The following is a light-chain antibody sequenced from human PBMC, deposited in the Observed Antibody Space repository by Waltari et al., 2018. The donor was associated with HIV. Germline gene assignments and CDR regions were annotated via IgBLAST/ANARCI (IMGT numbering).Light chain of an antibody. CDR1: QTIGANK. CDR2: GAF. CDR3: QQYDSPPRT. Sequence: IVLAQSPATLSLSPGERATLSCRASQTIGANKLAWYQQKPGQAPRLVIFGAFSSATAIPDRFSGSWSGTDFTLTISRLEPEDVAVYYCQQYDSPPRTFGQGTKVEIK. V-gene: IGKV3-20*01. J-gene: IGKJ1*01.